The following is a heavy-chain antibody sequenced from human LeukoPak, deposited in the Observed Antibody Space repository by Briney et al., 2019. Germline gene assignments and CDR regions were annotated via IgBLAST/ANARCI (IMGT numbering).Heavy chain of an antibody. Sequence: PSETLSLTCTVSGGSISSSSYYWGWIRQPPGKGLEWIGSIYYSGGTYYNPSLKSRVTISVDTSKNQFSLKLSSVTAADTAVYYCARDSYYDFWSGYYTGYFDYWGQGTLVTVSS. CDR1: GGSISSSSYY. CDR2: IYYSGGT. D-gene: IGHD3-3*01. J-gene: IGHJ4*02. V-gene: IGHV4-39*02. CDR3: ARDSYYDFWSGYYTGYFDY.